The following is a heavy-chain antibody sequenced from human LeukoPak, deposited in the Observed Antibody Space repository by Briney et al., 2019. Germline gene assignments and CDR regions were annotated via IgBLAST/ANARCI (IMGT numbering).Heavy chain of an antibody. V-gene: IGHV1-69*13. CDR3: ARDRPEHSSSWFVTEFCYFDY. CDR1: GGTFISYA. CDR2: IIPIFGTA. Sequence: GASVKVSCKASGGTFISYAISWVRQAPGQGLEWMGGIIPIFGTANYAQKFQGRVTITADESTSTAYMELSSLRSEDTAVYYCARDRPEHSSSWFVTEFCYFDYWGQGTLVTVSS. J-gene: IGHJ4*02. D-gene: IGHD6-13*01.